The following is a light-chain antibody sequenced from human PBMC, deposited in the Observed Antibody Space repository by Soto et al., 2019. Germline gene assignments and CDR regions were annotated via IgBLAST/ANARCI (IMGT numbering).Light chain of an antibody. V-gene: IGKV2-30*01. CDR2: KVS. CDR3: MQGTHRPAGT. CDR1: QSLVYNDGNTY. Sequence: DVVMTQSPLSLPVTLGQPASISCRSSQSLVYNDGNTYLNWFQQRPGQSPRRLIYKVSNRDSGVPDRVSGSGSGTDFTLKISRVEAEDVGVYYCMQGTHRPAGTFGQGTKVEI. J-gene: IGKJ1*01.